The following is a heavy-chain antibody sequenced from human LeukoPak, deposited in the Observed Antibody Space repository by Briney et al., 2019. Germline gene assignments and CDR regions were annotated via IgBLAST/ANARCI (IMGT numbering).Heavy chain of an antibody. V-gene: IGHV1-46*01. J-gene: IGHJ5*02. D-gene: IGHD3-10*01. CDR3: ARESRLRIWFGELRSDWLGL. Sequence: ASVQVSCKASGYTFPNLYMPLVRQAPRPRREWLGKINPSGGSTSYAQKFQGRVTMTRDTSTSTVYMELSSLRSEDTAVYYCARESRLRIWFGELRSDWLGLWGQGNLVTVSS. CDR1: GYTFPNLY. CDR2: INPSGGST.